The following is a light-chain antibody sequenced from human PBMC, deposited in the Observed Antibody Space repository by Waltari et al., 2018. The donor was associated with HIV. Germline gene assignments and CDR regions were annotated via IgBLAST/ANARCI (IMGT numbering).Light chain of an antibody. V-gene: IGLV2-14*03. CDR2: DVT. J-gene: IGLJ3*02. CDR3: SSYTSSSWV. Sequence: QSALTQPASVSGSPGPSITISCTGISSDVDYYNYDCWYQQHPGKAPKLMLYDVTHRPSGVSNRFSGSKSGNTASRTISGLQAEDEADYYCSSYTSSSWVFGGGTKLTVL. CDR1: SSDVDYYNY.